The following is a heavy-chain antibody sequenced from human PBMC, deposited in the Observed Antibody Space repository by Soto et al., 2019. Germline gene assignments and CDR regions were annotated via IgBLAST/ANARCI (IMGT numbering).Heavy chain of an antibody. J-gene: IGHJ4*02. Sequence: QVQLQESGPGLGKPSQTLSLTCTVSDGSISSGDYYWSWIRQPPGKGLEWIGYIHKSGSAYYNPSLKGRPTISIDTSMNQFSLKLNSMTAADTAVYYCARTRYYDFWRIDYWGQGTLVTVSS. CDR3: ARTRYYDFWRIDY. CDR1: DGSISSGDYY. D-gene: IGHD3-3*01. CDR2: IHKSGSA. V-gene: IGHV4-30-4*01.